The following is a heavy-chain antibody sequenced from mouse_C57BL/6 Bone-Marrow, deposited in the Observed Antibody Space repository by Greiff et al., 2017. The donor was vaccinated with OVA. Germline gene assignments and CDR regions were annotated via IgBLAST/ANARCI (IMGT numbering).Heavy chain of an antibody. Sequence: EVQLVESGGDLVKPGGSLKLSCAASGFTFSSYGMSWVRQTPDKRLEWVATISSGGSYTYYPDSVKGRFTISRDNAKNTLYLLMSSLKSEDTAMYYCARISRITTVVAWNWYFDVWGTGTTVTVSS. D-gene: IGHD1-1*01. CDR3: ARISRITTVVAWNWYFDV. J-gene: IGHJ1*03. CDR1: GFTFSSYG. V-gene: IGHV5-6*01. CDR2: ISSGGSYT.